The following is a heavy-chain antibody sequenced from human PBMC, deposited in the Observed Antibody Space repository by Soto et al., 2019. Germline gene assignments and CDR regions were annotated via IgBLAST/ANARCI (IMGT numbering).Heavy chain of an antibody. J-gene: IGHJ5*02. Sequence: GTSVKLSCEACGDSFTSYGISCVRQAPGQGLEWMGRISAYNGNTNYAQKLQGRVTMTTDTSTSTAYMELRSLRSDDTAVYYCARVVGALGHWFDPWGQGTLVTVSS. V-gene: IGHV1-18*01. D-gene: IGHD1-26*01. CDR3: ARVVGALGHWFDP. CDR1: GDSFTSYG. CDR2: ISAYNGNT.